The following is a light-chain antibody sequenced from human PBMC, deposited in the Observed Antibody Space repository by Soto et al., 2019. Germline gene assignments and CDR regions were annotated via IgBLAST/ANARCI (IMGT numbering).Light chain of an antibody. CDR3: QQYGSSPGT. V-gene: IGKV3-20*01. CDR2: GAS. Sequence: EIVLKQSPGTLSLSPGERATLSCRASQSVSSSYLAWYRQKPGQAPRLLIYGASSRATGIPDRFSGSGSGTDFTLTISRLEPEDFAVYYCQQYGSSPGTFGQGTKVDIK. CDR1: QSVSSSY. J-gene: IGKJ1*01.